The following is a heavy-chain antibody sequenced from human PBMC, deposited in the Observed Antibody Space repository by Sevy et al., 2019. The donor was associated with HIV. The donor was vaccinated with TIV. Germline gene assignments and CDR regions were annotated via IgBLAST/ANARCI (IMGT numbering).Heavy chain of an antibody. CDR2: INSDGSNT. J-gene: IGHJ3*02. V-gene: IGHV3-74*01. Sequence: GGSLRLSCAASGFTFSTYWMHWVRQAPGKGLVWVSRINSDGSNTNYANSVKGRFTISRDNAKNTRYLQMNSLRAEDTAVYYCARVENLGYCSSTSCSYAFDIWGQGTMVTVSS. CDR1: GFTFSTYW. CDR3: ARVENLGYCSSTSCSYAFDI. D-gene: IGHD2-2*01.